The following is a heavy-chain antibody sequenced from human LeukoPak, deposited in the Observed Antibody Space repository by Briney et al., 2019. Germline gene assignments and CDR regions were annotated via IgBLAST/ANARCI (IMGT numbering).Heavy chain of an antibody. Sequence: GGSLRLSCAASGFILNDYGMHWVRQAPGKGLEWVADIWFDKNQHFADSVKGRFAISRDNSKNTEYLQINSLRAEDTAVYYCARASDSSGYYPHYWGQGTLVTVSS. V-gene: IGHV3-33*01. D-gene: IGHD3-22*01. CDR1: GFILNDYG. J-gene: IGHJ4*02. CDR2: IWFDKNQ. CDR3: ARASDSSGYYPHY.